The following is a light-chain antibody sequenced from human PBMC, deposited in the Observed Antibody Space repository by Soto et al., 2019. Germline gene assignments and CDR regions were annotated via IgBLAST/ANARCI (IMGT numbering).Light chain of an antibody. J-gene: IGLJ1*01. CDR2: EVS. CDR3: ISYAGSNNYV. Sequence: QSALTQPPSASGSPGQSVTISCTGTSSDVGGYNYVSWHQQHPGKAPKLLIYEVSKRPSGVPDRFSGSKSGNTASLTVSGLQAEDEADYYCISYAGSNNYVFGTGTKLTVL. CDR1: SSDVGGYNY. V-gene: IGLV2-8*01.